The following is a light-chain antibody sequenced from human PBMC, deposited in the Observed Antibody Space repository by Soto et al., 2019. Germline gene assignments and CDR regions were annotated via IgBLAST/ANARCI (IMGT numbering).Light chain of an antibody. CDR3: QQYNNWPPWT. Sequence: IVITHSPATLSVSPGERATLSSRASQSVSSNLAWYQQKPGQAPRLLIYGASTRATGIPARFSGSGSGTEFTLTISSLQSEDFAVYYCQQYNNWPPWTFGQGTKVDIK. CDR1: QSVSSN. CDR2: GAS. J-gene: IGKJ1*01. V-gene: IGKV3-15*01.